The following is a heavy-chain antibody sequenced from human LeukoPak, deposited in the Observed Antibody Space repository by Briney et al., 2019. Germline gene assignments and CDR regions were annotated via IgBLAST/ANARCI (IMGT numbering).Heavy chain of an antibody. J-gene: IGHJ2*01. Sequence: SETLSLTCTVSGGSISSYYWNWIRRPPGKGLEWIGYISYSGSTDYNPSLKSRVTISVDTSKNQFSLKLSSVTAADTAVYYCARVPRVVAHWYFDLWGRGTLVTVSS. CDR2: ISYSGST. V-gene: IGHV4-59*01. CDR1: GGSISSYY. CDR3: ARVPRVVAHWYFDL. D-gene: IGHD5-12*01.